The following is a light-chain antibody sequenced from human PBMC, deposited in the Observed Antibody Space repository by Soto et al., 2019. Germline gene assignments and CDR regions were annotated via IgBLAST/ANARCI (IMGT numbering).Light chain of an antibody. CDR2: LNSDGSH. CDR1: SGHSSNA. CDR3: QTWGTGIQV. J-gene: IGLJ2*01. V-gene: IGLV4-69*01. Sequence: QPVLTQSPSASASLGASVKLTCTLSSGHSSNAIAWHQQQPEKGPRYLMKLNSDGSHSKGDGIPDRFSGSSSGAERYLTISSLLSEDEADYYCQTWGTGIQVFGGGTKLTVL.